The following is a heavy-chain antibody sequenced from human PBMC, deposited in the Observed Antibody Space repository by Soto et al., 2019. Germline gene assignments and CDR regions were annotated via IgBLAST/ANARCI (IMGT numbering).Heavy chain of an antibody. CDR1: GYSFTSYW. CDR2: IYPGDSDT. J-gene: IGHJ6*01. Sequence: GESLKISCKGSGYSFTSYWIGWVRQMPGKGLEWMGIIYPGDSDTRYSPSFQGQVTISADKSISTAYLQWSSLKASDTAMYYCARSTAAGARIYYYYGMDVWGQGTTVTVSS. V-gene: IGHV5-51*01. CDR3: ARSTAAGARIYYYYGMDV. D-gene: IGHD1-26*01.